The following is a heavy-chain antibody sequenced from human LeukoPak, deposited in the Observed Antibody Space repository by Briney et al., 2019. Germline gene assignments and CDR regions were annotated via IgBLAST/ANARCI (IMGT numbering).Heavy chain of an antibody. V-gene: IGHV3-23*01. J-gene: IGHJ5*02. CDR2: ISGSGGST. CDR3: AKDTSMLYTFHL. Sequence: GGSLRLSCAASGFTFSSYAMNWVRQAPGKGLEWVSAISGSGGSTYYADSVKGRFTISRDNSKNTLYLQMNSLRAEDTAVYYCAKDTSMLYTFHLWAERTVVTVSS. D-gene: IGHD2-8*01. CDR1: GFTFSSYA.